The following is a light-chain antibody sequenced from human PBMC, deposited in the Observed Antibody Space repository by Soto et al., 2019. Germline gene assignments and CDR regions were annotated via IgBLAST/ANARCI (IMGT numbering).Light chain of an antibody. Sequence: AIRMTQSPSSLSASTGDRVTTTCRASQGISSYLAWYQQKPGKAPKLLIYAASTLQSGVPSRFSGSGSGTDFTHTISCLQSEDFATYYCQQYYSYPRTFGQGTKVDIK. V-gene: IGKV1-8*01. CDR2: AAS. CDR1: QGISSY. J-gene: IGKJ1*01. CDR3: QQYYSYPRT.